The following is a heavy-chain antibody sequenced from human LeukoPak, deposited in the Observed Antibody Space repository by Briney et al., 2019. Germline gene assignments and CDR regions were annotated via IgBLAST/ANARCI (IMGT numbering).Heavy chain of an antibody. J-gene: IGHJ4*02. D-gene: IGHD2-2*01. CDR2: IYHSGST. Sequence: KPSETLSLTCTVSGYSISSGYYWGWIRQPPGKGLEWIGSIYHSGSTYYNPSLKSRVTISVDTSKNQFSLKLSSVTAADTAVYYCASLCQLLCTNEFDYWGQGTLVTVSS. CDR3: ASLCQLLCTNEFDY. CDR1: GYSISSGYY. V-gene: IGHV4-38-2*02.